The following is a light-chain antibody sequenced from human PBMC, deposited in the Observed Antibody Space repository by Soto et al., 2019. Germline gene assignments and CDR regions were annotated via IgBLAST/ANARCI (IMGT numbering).Light chain of an antibody. V-gene: IGLV1-51*01. Sequence: QSVLTQPPSVSAAPGQTVSISCSGSSSNIGNNYVSWYQQLPGTAPKLLIYDNNRRPSGIPDRFYGSKSGTSATLGITGLQTGDEDDYYCGTWDSRLSAEVLGGGTKPTVL. CDR1: SSNIGNNY. J-gene: IGLJ2*01. CDR2: DNN. CDR3: GTWDSRLSAEV.